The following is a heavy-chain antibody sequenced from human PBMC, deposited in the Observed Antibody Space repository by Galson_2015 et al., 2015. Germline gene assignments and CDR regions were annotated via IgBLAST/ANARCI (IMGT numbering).Heavy chain of an antibody. CDR1: GFTFGSYS. J-gene: IGHJ6*02. V-gene: IGHV3-21*01. Sequence: SLSLSCAASGFTFGSYSMNWVRQAPGKGLEWVSFISSSSSYIYYADSVKGRFTISRDNAENSLYLQMNSLSAEDTAVYYCARDLDYYDSSGYYRRQYYGMDVWGQGTTVTVSS. CDR2: ISSSSSYI. CDR3: ARDLDYYDSSGYYRRQYYGMDV. D-gene: IGHD3-22*01.